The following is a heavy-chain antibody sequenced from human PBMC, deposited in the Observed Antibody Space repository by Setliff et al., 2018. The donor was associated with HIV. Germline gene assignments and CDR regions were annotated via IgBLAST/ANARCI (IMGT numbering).Heavy chain of an antibody. Sequence: SETLSLTCAVYGGSFSGYYWTWIRQSPGKGLEWIGEINHSGSANYNPSLKSRVTISVDTSKNHFSLKLNSVTAADTAVYFCARPTTGVGGGAAFDIWGQGTMVTVSS. CDR3: ARPTTGVGGGAAFDI. CDR1: GGSFSGYY. J-gene: IGHJ3*02. V-gene: IGHV4-34*01. CDR2: INHSGSA. D-gene: IGHD2-8*01.